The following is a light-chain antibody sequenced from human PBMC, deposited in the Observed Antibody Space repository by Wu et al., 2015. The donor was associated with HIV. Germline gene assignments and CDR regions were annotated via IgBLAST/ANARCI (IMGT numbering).Light chain of an antibody. CDR3: QQLNSYPLT. CDR1: QGISSY. J-gene: IGKJ4*01. Sequence: AIRITQSPSSLSASTGDRVTITCRASQGISSYLAWYQQKPGKAPKLLIYAASTLQSGVPSRFSGSGSGTDFTLTISCLQSEDFATYSCQQLNSYPLTFGGGTKVEIK. V-gene: IGKV1-8*01. CDR2: AAS.